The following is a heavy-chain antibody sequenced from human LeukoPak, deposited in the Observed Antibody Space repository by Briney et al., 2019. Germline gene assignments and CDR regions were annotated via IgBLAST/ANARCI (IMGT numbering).Heavy chain of an antibody. V-gene: IGHV4-30-4*01. J-gene: IGHJ4*02. Sequence: SETLSLTCTASGGSISSGDYYWSWIRQPPGKGLEWIGYIYYSGSTYYNPSLKSRVTISVDTSKNQFSLKLSSVTAADTAVYYCARADYDYVWGSYRYPLDYWGQGTLVTVSS. CDR2: IYYSGST. CDR3: ARADYDYVWGSYRYPLDY. CDR1: GGSISSGDYY. D-gene: IGHD3-16*02.